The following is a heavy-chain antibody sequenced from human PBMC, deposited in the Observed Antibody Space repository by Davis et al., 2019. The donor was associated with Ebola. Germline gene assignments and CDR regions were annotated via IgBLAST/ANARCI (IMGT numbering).Heavy chain of an antibody. CDR3: ARDSAPAEAPTRTFDY. V-gene: IGHV3-21*01. Sequence: GGSLRLSCAASGFTFSSYSMNWVRQAPGKGLEWVSSISSSSSYIYYADSVKGRFTISRDNAKNSLYLQINSLRAEDTALYFCARDSAPAEAPTRTFDYWGQGTLVTVSS. CDR1: GFTFSSYS. J-gene: IGHJ4*02. CDR2: ISSSSSYI. D-gene: IGHD6-19*01.